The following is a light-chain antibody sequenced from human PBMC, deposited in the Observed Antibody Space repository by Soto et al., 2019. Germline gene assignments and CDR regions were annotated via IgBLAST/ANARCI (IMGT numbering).Light chain of an antibody. J-gene: IGLJ1*01. Sequence: QSALTQPASVSGSPGQSITISCTGTSSDVGGYNYVSWYQHHPGKAPKLMIYDVSVRPSGVSNRFSGSKSGNMASLTISGLQAEDEAAYYCSSYSSGSTLYVFGTGTKVTVL. V-gene: IGLV2-14*03. CDR3: SSYSSGSTLYV. CDR1: SSDVGGYNY. CDR2: DVS.